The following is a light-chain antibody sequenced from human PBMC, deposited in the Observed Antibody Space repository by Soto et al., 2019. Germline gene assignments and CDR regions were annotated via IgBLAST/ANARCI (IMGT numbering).Light chain of an antibody. V-gene: IGKV1-39*01. Sequence: DIHMTQSPSSLSASVGYRFAITCRASHNINTYLNWYQQRPGKAPRLLIYAASSVQGGVPSRLSGSGSGTDFTLTISSLQPEDSATYYCQLSDSSLTFGQGTRLEIK. CDR2: AAS. J-gene: IGKJ5*01. CDR3: QLSDSSLT. CDR1: HNINTY.